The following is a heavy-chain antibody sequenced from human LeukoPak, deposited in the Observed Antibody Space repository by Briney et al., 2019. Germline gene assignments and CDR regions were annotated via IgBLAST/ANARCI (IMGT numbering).Heavy chain of an antibody. CDR2: INPNSGGT. J-gene: IGHJ4*02. CDR1: GYTFTGYY. D-gene: IGHD3-22*01. CDR3: ARDSGYYYDSSGYYRKGPFDY. V-gene: IGHV1-2*02. Sequence: ASVKVSRKASGYTFTGYYMHWVRQAPGQGLEWMGWINPNSGGTNYARKFQGRVTMTRDTSISTAYMELSRLRSDDTAVYYCARDSGYYYDSSGYYRKGPFDYWGQGTLVTVSS.